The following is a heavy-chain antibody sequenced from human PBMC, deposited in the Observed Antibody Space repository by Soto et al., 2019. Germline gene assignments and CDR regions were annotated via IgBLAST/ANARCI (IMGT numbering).Heavy chain of an antibody. Sequence: SETLSLTCTVSGDSISSYYWSWIRQPPGKGLEWIGYIYYSGSAYYNPSLKSRVTISVHTSKSQFSLGLSSVTAADTAVYYCARGLISGSHYSGGWYYFDSWGQGTQVTVSS. D-gene: IGHD1-26*01. CDR2: IYYSGSA. V-gene: IGHV4-59*12. J-gene: IGHJ4*02. CDR1: GDSISSYY. CDR3: ARGLISGSHYSGGWYYFDS.